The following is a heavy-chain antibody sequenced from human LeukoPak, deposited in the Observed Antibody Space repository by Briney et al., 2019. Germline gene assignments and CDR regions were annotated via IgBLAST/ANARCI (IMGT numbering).Heavy chain of an antibody. CDR2: ISGSGGNT. Sequence: ETLSLTCAVYGGSFSGYYWSWVRQAPGKGLEWVSGISGSGGNTYYADSVKGRFTISRDNSKNTLYLQMSSLRAEDTAVYYCAKEAAGQQLVVIDYWGQGTLVTVSS. V-gene: IGHV3-23*01. CDR3: AKEAAGQQLVVIDY. CDR1: GGSFSGYY. D-gene: IGHD6-13*01. J-gene: IGHJ4*02.